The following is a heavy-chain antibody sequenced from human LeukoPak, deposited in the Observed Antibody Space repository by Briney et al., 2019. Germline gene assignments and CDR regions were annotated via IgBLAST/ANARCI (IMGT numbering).Heavy chain of an antibody. V-gene: IGHV1-2*02. Sequence: ASVKVSCKSSGYTFTGYYMHWVRRPPAQGLEWMGWINPNSGGTNYAQKFQGRVTMTRDTSISTANMELSRLRSDDTAVYYCARENRYCSGGSCYFSANNWFDPWGQGTLVTVSS. CDR1: GYTFTGYY. J-gene: IGHJ5*02. D-gene: IGHD2-15*01. CDR3: ARENRYCSGGSCYFSANNWFDP. CDR2: INPNSGGT.